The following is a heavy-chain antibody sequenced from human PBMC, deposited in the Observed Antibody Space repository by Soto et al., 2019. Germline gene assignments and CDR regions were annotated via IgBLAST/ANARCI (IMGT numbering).Heavy chain of an antibody. D-gene: IGHD3-22*01. CDR3: ARADGYFFFFDN. V-gene: IGHV4-59*01. J-gene: IGHJ4*02. CDR1: GAAINSYY. CDR2: IYYTGST. Sequence: PSETLSLTCTVSGAAINSYYWTWIRQAPGMGLEWIGYIYYTGSTNYNPSLESRVTVSVDRSRNQFSLELRSVTAADTAVYYCARADGYFFFFDNWGQGTQVT.